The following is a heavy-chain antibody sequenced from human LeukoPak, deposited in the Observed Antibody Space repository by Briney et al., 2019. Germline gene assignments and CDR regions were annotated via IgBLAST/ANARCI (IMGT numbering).Heavy chain of an antibody. CDR3: EKFYSRPPRFWDH. CDR1: GFTFSIYN. V-gene: IGHV3-48*01. CDR2: INSAGTTI. Sequence: GGSLRLSCAASGFTFSIYNMNWVRQAPGKGLEWLSYINSAGTTIYYADSVKGRFTISRDNAQKSLYLQMSSLRAEDTAIYYFEKFYSRPPRFWDHWGQEPLV. J-gene: IGHJ4*02. D-gene: IGHD3-3*01.